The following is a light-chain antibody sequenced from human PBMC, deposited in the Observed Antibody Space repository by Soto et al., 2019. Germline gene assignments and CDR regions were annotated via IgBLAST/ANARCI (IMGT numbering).Light chain of an antibody. CDR3: QAWDSSTYV. CDR2: QDN. J-gene: IGLJ1*01. Sequence: SYELTQPPSVSVSPGQTASITCSGDKLGDKYACWYQQKPGQSPMLVIHQDNKRPSGIPERFSGSKSGNTATLTISGTQAMDEADYYCQAWDSSTYVFGTGTKVTVL. CDR1: KLGDKY. V-gene: IGLV3-1*01.